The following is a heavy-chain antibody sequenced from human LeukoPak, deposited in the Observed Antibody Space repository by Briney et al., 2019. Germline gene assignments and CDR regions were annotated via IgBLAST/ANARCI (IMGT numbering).Heavy chain of an antibody. CDR3: TKLGLLAYCGGDCRGMDV. CDR1: GFTFSSYW. V-gene: IGHV3-74*01. Sequence: GGSLRLSCAASGFTFSSYWMHWVRQAPGKGLVWVSRINSDGSSTSYADSVKGRFTISRDNSRSTLYLQMNSLRVEDTAVYYCTKLGLLAYCGGDCRGMDVWGQGTTVTVSS. J-gene: IGHJ6*02. CDR2: INSDGSST. D-gene: IGHD2-21*02.